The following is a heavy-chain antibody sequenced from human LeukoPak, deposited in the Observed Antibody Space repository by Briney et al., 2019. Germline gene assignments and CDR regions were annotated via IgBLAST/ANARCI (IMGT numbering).Heavy chain of an antibody. CDR3: ARWGASGDYGGPLYYYYGMDV. CDR1: GFTFSSYA. D-gene: IGHD4-17*01. J-gene: IGHJ6*04. V-gene: IGHV4-30-4*01. CDR2: IYYSGST. Sequence: LRLSCAASGFTFSSYAMSWIRQPPGKGLEWIGYIYYSGSTYYNPSLKSRVTISVDTSKNQFSLKPSSVTAADTAVYYCARWGASGDYGGPLYYYYGMDVGGKGPTVPVPS.